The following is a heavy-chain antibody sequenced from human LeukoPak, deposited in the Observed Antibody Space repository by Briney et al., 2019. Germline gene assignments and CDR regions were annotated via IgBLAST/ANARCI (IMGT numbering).Heavy chain of an antibody. CDR3: SSVPGGGELLDY. J-gene: IGHJ4*02. V-gene: IGHV1-18*01. Sequence: GASVKVSCKASGYTFTSYGISWVRQAPGQGLEWMGWISAYNGNTNYAQKLQGRVTMTKDTSTSTAYMELRGLRSDDPAVYYCSSVPGGGELLDYWGQGTLVTVSS. CDR1: GYTFTSYG. CDR2: ISAYNGNT. D-gene: IGHD1-7*01.